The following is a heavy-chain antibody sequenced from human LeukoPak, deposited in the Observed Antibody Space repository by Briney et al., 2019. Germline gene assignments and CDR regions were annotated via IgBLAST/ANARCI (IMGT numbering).Heavy chain of an antibody. J-gene: IGHJ4*02. CDR3: VFYYGSGPDGY. CDR2: IIPILGIA. D-gene: IGHD3-10*01. Sequence: ASLKVSCKASLGTFISYTISGVRQAPGQRLEWRGRIIPILGIANYAQKFQGRVTITADKSTSTAYMELSSLRSEDTAVYHCVFYYGSGPDGYWGQGTLVTVSS. V-gene: IGHV1-69*02. CDR1: LGTFISYT.